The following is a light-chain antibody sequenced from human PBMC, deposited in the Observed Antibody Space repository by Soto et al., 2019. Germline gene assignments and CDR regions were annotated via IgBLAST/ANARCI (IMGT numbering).Light chain of an antibody. V-gene: IGLV3-1*01. Sequence: SYELTQPPSVSVSPGQTASITCSGDKLGNKYACWYQQKPGQSPVLVIYQNNKRPSGIPERFSGSNSGNTAALTISGTQAMDEDDYYCQAWGGSTGVFGTGTKLTVL. J-gene: IGLJ1*01. CDR2: QNN. CDR3: QAWGGSTGV. CDR1: KLGNKY.